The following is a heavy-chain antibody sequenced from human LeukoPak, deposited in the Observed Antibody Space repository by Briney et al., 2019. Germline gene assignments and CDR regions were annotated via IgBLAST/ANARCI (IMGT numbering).Heavy chain of an antibody. V-gene: IGHV3-11*01. CDR3: ARDPPGSSWYGDYFDY. D-gene: IGHD6-13*01. CDR2: ISSSGSTI. CDR1: GFTFSDYY. Sequence: GGSLRLSCAASGFTFSDYYMSWIRQAPGKGLEWVSYISSSGSTIYYADPVKGRFTISRDNAKNSLYLQMNSLRAEDTAVYYCARDPPGSSWYGDYFDYWGQGTLVTVSS. J-gene: IGHJ4*02.